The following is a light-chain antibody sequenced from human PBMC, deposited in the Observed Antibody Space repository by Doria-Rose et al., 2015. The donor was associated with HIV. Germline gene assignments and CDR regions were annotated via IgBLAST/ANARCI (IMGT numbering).Light chain of an antibody. V-gene: IGKV3-20*01. CDR2: DGS. Sequence: EIVMTQSPGTLSLSPGERATLSCRAGQSFSSTYLAWYQQKPGQAPSLLIYDGSTRATGIPDRFSASGSGTDFTLTINRLEPKDFALYYCHQYGTSWTFGQGTKVEI. J-gene: IGKJ1*01. CDR1: QSFSSTY. CDR3: HQYGTSWT.